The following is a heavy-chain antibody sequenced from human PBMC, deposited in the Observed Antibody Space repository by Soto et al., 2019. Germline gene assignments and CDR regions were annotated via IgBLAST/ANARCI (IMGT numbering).Heavy chain of an antibody. D-gene: IGHD3-9*01. Sequence: SRPKLVYPKRTVRLTCTFSWFSLRTSEMCVSWIRQPPGKALEWLARIDWDDDKYYSTSLKTRLTISKDTSKNQVVLTMTNMDPVDTATYYCARTSRYYDILTGYYSLFDYWGQGTLVTVSS. V-gene: IGHV2-70*11. J-gene: IGHJ4*02. CDR1: WFSLRTSEMC. CDR2: IDWDDDK. CDR3: ARTSRYYDILTGYYSLFDY.